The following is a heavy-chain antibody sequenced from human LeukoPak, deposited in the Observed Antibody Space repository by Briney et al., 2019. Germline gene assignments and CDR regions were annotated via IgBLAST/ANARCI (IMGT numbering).Heavy chain of an antibody. CDR1: GGSINSYY. V-gene: IGHV4-59*08. CDR3: AGHRDSSGWFGEGDY. J-gene: IGHJ4*01. D-gene: IGHD6-19*01. CDR2: IFYSGST. Sequence: SESLSLTCTVSGGSINSYYWNWIRQPPGKGLEWIGYIFYSGSTDYNPSLKSRATISLDTSKNQFSLKLTSVTAADTAVYYCAGHRDSSGWFGEGDYWGQGTLVTVSS.